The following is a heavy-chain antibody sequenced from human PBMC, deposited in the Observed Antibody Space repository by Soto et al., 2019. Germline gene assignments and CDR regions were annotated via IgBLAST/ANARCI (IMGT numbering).Heavy chain of an antibody. CDR1: GYSFSTYW. J-gene: IGHJ6*02. CDR2: IYPRDSDT. D-gene: IGHD3-16*01. CDR3: ARQGIQGDYYYGINV. V-gene: IGHV5-51*01. Sequence: GESLKISCKASGYSFSTYWIGWVRQMPGKGLEWMGIIYPRDSDTKYSPSFQGQVTISADKSISTAYLQWSSLKASDTAMYYCARQGIQGDYYYGINVWGQGTTVTVSS.